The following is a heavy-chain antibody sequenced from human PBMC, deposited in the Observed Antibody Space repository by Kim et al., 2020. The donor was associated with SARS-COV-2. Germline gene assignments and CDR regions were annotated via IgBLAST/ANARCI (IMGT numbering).Heavy chain of an antibody. D-gene: IGHD1-26*01. V-gene: IGHV1-69*13. Sequence: SVKVSCKASGGTFSSYAISWVRQAPGQGLEWMGGIIPIFGTANYAQKFQGRVTITADESTSTAYMELSSLRSEDTAVYYCARGGVGATPSRAAFDIWGQGTMVTVSS. CDR2: IIPIFGTA. CDR1: GGTFSSYA. CDR3: ARGGVGATPSRAAFDI. J-gene: IGHJ3*02.